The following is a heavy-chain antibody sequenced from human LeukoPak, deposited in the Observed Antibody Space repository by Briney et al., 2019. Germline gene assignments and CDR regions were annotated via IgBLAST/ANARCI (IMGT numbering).Heavy chain of an antibody. J-gene: IGHJ4*02. CDR2: ISWNSGSI. Sequence: TGGSLRLSCAASGFTFDDYAMHWVRQAPGKGLEWVSGISWNSGSIGYADSVKGRFTISRDNAKNSLYLQMNSLRAEDMALYCCAKSALAVAGTGEFDYWGQGTLVTVSS. V-gene: IGHV3-9*03. D-gene: IGHD6-19*01. CDR3: AKSALAVAGTGEFDY. CDR1: GFTFDDYA.